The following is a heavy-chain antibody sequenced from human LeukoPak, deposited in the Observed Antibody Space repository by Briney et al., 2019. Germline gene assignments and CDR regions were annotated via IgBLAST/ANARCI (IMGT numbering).Heavy chain of an antibody. V-gene: IGHV3-30*18. D-gene: IGHD3-10*01. J-gene: IGHJ4*02. CDR3: AKGPDLFGRDFFDY. CDR1: RFTFSNYR. CDR2: ISYDGTIQ. Sequence: GRSLRLSCAASRFTFSNYRMLWLRQAPGKGLEWVADISYDGTIQYYADSVKGRFTISRDNPKNILFLQMNSLRAEDTAVYYCAKGPDLFGRDFFDYWGQGTLVTVSS.